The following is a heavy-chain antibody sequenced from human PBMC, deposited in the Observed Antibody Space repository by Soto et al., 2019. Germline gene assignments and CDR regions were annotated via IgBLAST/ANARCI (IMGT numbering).Heavy chain of an antibody. CDR2: IYYSGST. CDR1: GGSISSGDYY. CDR3: ARGLGSSRLYYFDY. V-gene: IGHV4-30-4*01. J-gene: IGHJ4*02. Sequence: PSETLSLTCTVSGGSISSGDYYWSWIRQPPGKGLEWIGYIYYSGSTYYNPSLKSRVTISVDTSKNQFSLKLSSVTAADTAVYYCARGLGSSRLYYFDYWGQGTLVT. D-gene: IGHD1-26*01.